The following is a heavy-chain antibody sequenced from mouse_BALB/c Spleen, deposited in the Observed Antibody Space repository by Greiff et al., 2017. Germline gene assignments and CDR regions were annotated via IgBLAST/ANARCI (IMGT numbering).Heavy chain of an antibody. Sequence: QVQLQQSGPELVKPGASVRISCKASGYTFTSYYIHWVKQRPGQGLEWIGWIYPGNVNTKYNEKFKGKATLTADKSSSTAYMQLSSLTSEDSAVYFCARGTTVPYWYFDVWGAGTTVTVSS. J-gene: IGHJ1*01. CDR1: GYTFTSYY. CDR2: IYPGNVNT. D-gene: IGHD1-1*01. CDR3: ARGTTVPYWYFDV. V-gene: IGHV1S56*01.